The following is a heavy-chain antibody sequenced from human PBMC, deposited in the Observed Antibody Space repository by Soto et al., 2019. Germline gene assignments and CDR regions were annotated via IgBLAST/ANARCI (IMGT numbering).Heavy chain of an antibody. Sequence: SETLSLTFTVSGGSVSSGSYYWSWIRQPPGKGLEWIGYIYNSGSTNYNPSLKSRVTISVDTSKNHFSLRMSSVTAADTAVYYCARESESGSYYFDYWGRGTLVTVSS. CDR3: ARESESGSYYFDY. CDR2: IYNSGST. D-gene: IGHD3-10*01. J-gene: IGHJ4*02. V-gene: IGHV4-61*03. CDR1: GGSVSSGSYY.